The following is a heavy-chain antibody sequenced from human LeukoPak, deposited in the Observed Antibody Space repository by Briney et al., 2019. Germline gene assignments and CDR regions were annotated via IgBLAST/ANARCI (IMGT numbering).Heavy chain of an antibody. Sequence: GGSLRLSCAASGNYWLHWVRQAPGKGLVWVSHINSDGSWTGYADSVKGRFTISKDNAKNTVYLQMNNLRAEDTAVYYCVSFYETYWGRGTLVTVSS. J-gene: IGHJ4*02. D-gene: IGHD2-2*01. V-gene: IGHV3-74*01. CDR3: VSFYETY. CDR2: INSDGSWT. CDR1: GNYW.